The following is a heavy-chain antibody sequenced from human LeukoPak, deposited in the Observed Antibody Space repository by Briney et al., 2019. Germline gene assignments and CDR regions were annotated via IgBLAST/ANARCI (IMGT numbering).Heavy chain of an antibody. Sequence: SETLSLTCTVSGGSINTYYWSWIRQPPGKGLEWIGYNHYSGSTNYNPSLKSRVTISVDTSNNQFSLRLSSVTAADTAVYYCASSSRAGHYWGQGTLVTVSS. J-gene: IGHJ4*02. CDR1: GGSINTYY. CDR2: NHYSGST. V-gene: IGHV4-59*01. D-gene: IGHD2/OR15-2a*01. CDR3: ASSSRAGHY.